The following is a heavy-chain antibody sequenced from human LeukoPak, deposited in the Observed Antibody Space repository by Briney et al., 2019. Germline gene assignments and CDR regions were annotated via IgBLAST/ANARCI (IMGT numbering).Heavy chain of an antibody. V-gene: IGHV5-51*01. CDR2: IFPGDSDT. CDR3: ASEYCSGGNCYFDY. CDR1: GYIFTTYW. D-gene: IGHD2-15*01. J-gene: IGHJ4*02. Sequence: GESLRISCKGSGYIFTTYWISWVRQMPGQGLEWMGIIFPGDSDTRYSPSFQGQVTISADKSISTAYLQWSSLKASDTAIYYCASEYCSGGNCYFDYWGQGTLVTVSS.